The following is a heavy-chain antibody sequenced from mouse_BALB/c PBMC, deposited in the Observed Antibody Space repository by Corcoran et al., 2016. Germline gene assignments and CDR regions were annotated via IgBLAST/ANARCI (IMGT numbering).Heavy chain of an antibody. Sequence: EVLLQQSGPELVKPGASVKIPCKASGYTFTDYNMDWVKQSHGKSLEWIGDINPKSGGTIYNQTFKGKAILTVDKSSSTAYMELRSLTSEDTAVYYCARWGITTFDYWGQGTTLTVSS. V-gene: IGHV1-18*01. CDR1: GYTFTDYN. CDR3: ARWGITTFDY. CDR2: INPKSGGT. J-gene: IGHJ2*01. D-gene: IGHD1-1*01.